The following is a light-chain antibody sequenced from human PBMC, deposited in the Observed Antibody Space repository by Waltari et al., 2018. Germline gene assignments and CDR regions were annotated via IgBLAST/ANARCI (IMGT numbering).Light chain of an antibody. V-gene: IGKV3-15*01. CDR2: GAS. CDR3: QQHNDWPPWT. J-gene: IGKJ1*01. Sequence: EIIMTQSPATLSLSPGERATISCRASQNVNSNLACYQQKPGQAPRLLIYGASIRATGIPARFSGSGSGTQFTLTINSLQSEDSAVYFCQQHNDWPPWTFGQGTKVELK. CDR1: QNVNSN.